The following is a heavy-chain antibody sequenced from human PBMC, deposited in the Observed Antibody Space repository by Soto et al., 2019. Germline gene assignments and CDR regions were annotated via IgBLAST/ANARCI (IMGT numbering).Heavy chain of an antibody. J-gene: IGHJ4*02. CDR1: GFTFSSYD. Sequence: EVQLVESGGGLVQPGGSLRLSCAASGFTFSSYDMHWVRQATGKGLEWVSAIGTAGDTYYPGSVKGRFTISRENAKNSVYLQMNSLRAGDTAVYYCARWNSDFWSGYDYWGQGTLVTVSS. V-gene: IGHV3-13*01. D-gene: IGHD3-3*01. CDR2: IGTAGDT. CDR3: ARWNSDFWSGYDY.